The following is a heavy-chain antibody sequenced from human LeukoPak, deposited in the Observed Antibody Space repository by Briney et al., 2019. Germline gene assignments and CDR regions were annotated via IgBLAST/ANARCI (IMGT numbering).Heavy chain of an antibody. V-gene: IGHV4-34*01. CDR2: INHRGST. D-gene: IGHD3-3*01. CDR1: GGSFSGYY. Sequence: SETLSLTCAVHGGSFSGYYWSWIRQPPGKGREWIGEINHRGSTNYNPSLKSRVTISVDTSKNQFSLKLSSVTAADTAVYYCARAAYYDFWSGYGYWFDPWGQGTLVTVSS. CDR3: ARAAYYDFWSGYGYWFDP. J-gene: IGHJ5*02.